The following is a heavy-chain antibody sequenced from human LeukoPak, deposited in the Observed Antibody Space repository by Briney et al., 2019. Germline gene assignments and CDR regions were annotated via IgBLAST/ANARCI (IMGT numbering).Heavy chain of an antibody. Sequence: GASVKVSCKASGYTFTSYYMHWVRQAPGQGLEWMGIINPSGGSTSYAQKFQGRVTMTRDMSTSTVYMELSSLRSDDTAVYYCARSGIFGVVPYYFDYWGQGTLVTVSS. V-gene: IGHV1-46*01. D-gene: IGHD3-3*01. CDR2: INPSGGST. J-gene: IGHJ4*02. CDR1: GYTFTSYY. CDR3: ARSGIFGVVPYYFDY.